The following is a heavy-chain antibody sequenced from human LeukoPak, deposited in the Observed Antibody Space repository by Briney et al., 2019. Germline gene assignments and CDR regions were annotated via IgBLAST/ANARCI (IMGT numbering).Heavy chain of an antibody. V-gene: IGHV3-72*01. J-gene: IGHJ3*02. CDR3: ARGKVGVYDAFDI. CDR2: TRDRANSYTT. Sequence: GGSLRLSCAASGFTFSDHYIDWVRQAPGKGLEWVGRTRDRANSYTTEYAASVKDRFTFSRDDSKNSVYLQMNSLRAEDAAVYYCARGKVGVYDAFDIWGQGTMVTVSS. CDR1: GFTFSDHY. D-gene: IGHD1-26*01.